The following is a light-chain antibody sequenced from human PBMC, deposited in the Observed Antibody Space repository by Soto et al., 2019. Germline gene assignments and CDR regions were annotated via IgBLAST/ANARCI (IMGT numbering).Light chain of an antibody. CDR1: SSDVGGYNS. J-gene: IGLJ1*01. CDR3: SSFRSGTTL. Sequence: QSVLTQPASVSGSPGQSITISCTGTSSDVGGYNSVSWYRQDPGKAPKLIIYDVTYRPSGVSNRFSGSKSGNTASLTISGLQSEDEADYYCSSFRSGTTLFGTGTKVTVL. CDR2: DVT. V-gene: IGLV2-14*01.